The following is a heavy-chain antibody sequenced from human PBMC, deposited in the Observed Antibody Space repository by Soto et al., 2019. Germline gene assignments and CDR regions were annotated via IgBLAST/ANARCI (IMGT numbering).Heavy chain of an antibody. V-gene: IGHV2-5*02. D-gene: IGHD3-10*01. CDR3: AHRRARGSGCYSHNIPYDY. CDR2: IYWDDDK. J-gene: IGHJ4*02. Sequence: QITLKESGPTLVKPTQTLTLTCTFSGFSLSTSGVGVGWIRQPPGKDLEWLALIYWDDDKRYSPSLKSRLTITKDTSKNQVVLTMTNMDPVDTATSYCAHRRARGSGCYSHNIPYDYCGQGTLVTVSA. CDR1: GFSLSTSGVG.